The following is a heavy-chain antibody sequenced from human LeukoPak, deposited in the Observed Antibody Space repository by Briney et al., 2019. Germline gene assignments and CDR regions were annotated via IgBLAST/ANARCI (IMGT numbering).Heavy chain of an antibody. J-gene: IGHJ4*02. CDR3: AKDSRNYYFDY. Sequence: PGRSLRLSCAASEFTFSTYGMHWVRQAPGKGLEWVAVISYDGSYKFYADSVKGRFTISRDNSKSTLYLQMNSLRAEDTAVYYCAKDSRNYYFDYWGQGTLVIVSS. V-gene: IGHV3-30*18. CDR2: ISYDGSYK. CDR1: EFTFSTYG.